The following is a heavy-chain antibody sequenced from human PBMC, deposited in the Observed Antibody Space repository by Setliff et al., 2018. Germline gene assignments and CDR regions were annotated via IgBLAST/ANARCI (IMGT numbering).Heavy chain of an antibody. CDR2: IYTSGST. D-gene: IGHD1-7*01. CDR3: ARFRDWSYDPYFDY. Sequence: TSETLSLTCTVSGGSISSGSYYWSWIRQPAGKGLEWIGHIYTSGSTNYNPSLKSRVTISVDKSKNQFSLKLSSVTAADTAVYYCARFRDWSYDPYFDYWGQGTLVTVSS. V-gene: IGHV4-61*09. J-gene: IGHJ4*02. CDR1: GGSISSGSYY.